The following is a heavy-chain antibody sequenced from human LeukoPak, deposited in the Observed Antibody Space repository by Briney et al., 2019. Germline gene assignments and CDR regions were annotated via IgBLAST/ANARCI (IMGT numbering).Heavy chain of an antibody. D-gene: IGHD1-26*01. J-gene: IGHJ6*03. Sequence: ASVKVSCKASGYTFTGYYMHWVRQAPGQGLEWMGWINPNSGDTIYAQKFQGRVTMTRDTSISTAYMELSRLRSDDTAVYYCASELGATNYYYYYMDVWGKGTTVTVSS. CDR2: INPNSGDT. V-gene: IGHV1-2*02. CDR3: ASELGATNYYYYYMDV. CDR1: GYTFTGYY.